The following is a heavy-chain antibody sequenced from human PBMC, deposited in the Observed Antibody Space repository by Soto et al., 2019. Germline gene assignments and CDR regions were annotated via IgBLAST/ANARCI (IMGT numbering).Heavy chain of an antibody. J-gene: IGHJ6*02. CDR3: ASVLRFFLNYYYGMEV. CDR1: GFTFRSDE. D-gene: IGHD3-3*01. V-gene: IGHV3-48*03. CDR2: ISSISSTI. Sequence: MRLSSAASGFTFRSDEMNWVRHAPGKGLELFSYISSISSTIYYADSVKGRFTISRDNAKNSLYLQMNSRRPVDTAGYYCASVLRFFLNYYYGMEVWGQGTTVTVSS.